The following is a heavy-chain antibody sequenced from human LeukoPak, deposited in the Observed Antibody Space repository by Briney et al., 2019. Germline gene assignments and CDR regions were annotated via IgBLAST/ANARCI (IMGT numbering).Heavy chain of an antibody. Sequence: PSETLSLTCTVSGGSIGRSSYYWVWIRQPPGKGLEWIGSIYYSGTAYNNPSLKSRVIISIDPSNNQFSLKVASVTAADTAVYFCARSGLGAGTHSFDYWGQGNVVTVSS. CDR2: IYYSGTA. V-gene: IGHV4-39*01. CDR1: GGSIGRSSYY. J-gene: IGHJ4*02. CDR3: ARSGLGAGTHSFDY. D-gene: IGHD3-16*01.